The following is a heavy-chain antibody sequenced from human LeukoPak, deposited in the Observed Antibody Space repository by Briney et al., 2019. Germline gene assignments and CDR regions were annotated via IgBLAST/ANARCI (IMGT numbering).Heavy chain of an antibody. CDR3: ARVLAGIHYYYYMDV. J-gene: IGHJ6*03. Sequence: PGGSLRLSCAASGFTFSSYGMSWVRQAPGKGLEWVSAISGSGGSTYYADSVKGRFTISRDNAKNSLYLQMNSLRAEDTAVYYCARVLAGIHYYYYMDVWGKGTTVTVSS. CDR1: GFTFSSYG. D-gene: IGHD2/OR15-2a*01. V-gene: IGHV3-23*01. CDR2: ISGSGGST.